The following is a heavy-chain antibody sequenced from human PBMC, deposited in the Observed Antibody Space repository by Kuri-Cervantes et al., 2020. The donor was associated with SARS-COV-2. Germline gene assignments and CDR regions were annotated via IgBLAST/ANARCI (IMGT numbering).Heavy chain of an antibody. CDR1: AYTFTAYY. D-gene: IGHD2-15*01. J-gene: IGHJ4*02. Sequence: ASVKVSCKASAYTFTAYYIHWVRQAPGQGLEWMGWINPYNGDTNYAQKFQGRVTLTRDTSISTAYMELSRLRSDDTAVYYCARDPGYCSGGTCLDYWGQGTLVTVSS. CDR3: ARDPGYCSGGTCLDY. CDR2: INPYNGDT. V-gene: IGHV1-2*02.